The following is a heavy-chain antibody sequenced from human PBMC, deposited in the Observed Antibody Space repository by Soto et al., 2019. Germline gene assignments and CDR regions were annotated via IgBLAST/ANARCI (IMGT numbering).Heavy chain of an antibody. J-gene: IGHJ6*03. CDR1: GDSXSSNSAA. CDR3: AGTTSHQWFYMDV. V-gene: IGHV6-1*01. Sequence: SQTLSXTCAISGDSXSSNSAAWNWNRLSPSRGLEWLARTYYRSRWYNDYAVAVRSRITVNADSSKNQFSLQLTSVTPDDTAIYYCAGTTSHQWFYMDVWGRGTTVTVSS. D-gene: IGHD3-22*01. CDR2: TYYRSRWYN.